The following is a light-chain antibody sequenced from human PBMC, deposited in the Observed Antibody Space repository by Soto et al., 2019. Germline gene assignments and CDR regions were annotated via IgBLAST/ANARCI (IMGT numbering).Light chain of an antibody. V-gene: IGLV4-69*01. CDR2: LNSDGSH. J-gene: IGLJ2*01. CDR1: SGHSNYA. Sequence: QLVLTQSPSASASLGASVKLTCTLNSGHSNYAIAWHQQQPEKGPRYLMKLNSDGSHSKGDGIPDRFSGSSSGAERYLTISSLQSEDEADYYCQTWGTGIVLFGGGTKVTVL. CDR3: QTWGTGIVL.